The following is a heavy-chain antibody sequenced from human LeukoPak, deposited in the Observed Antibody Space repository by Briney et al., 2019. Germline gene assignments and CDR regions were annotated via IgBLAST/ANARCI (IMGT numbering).Heavy chain of an antibody. CDR1: GFIFRNYA. V-gene: IGHV3-23*01. CDR3: AHSSSSEDYFDY. CDR2: ITGSGGTS. D-gene: IGHD6-6*01. J-gene: IGHJ4*02. Sequence: GGSLRLSCAASGFIFRNYAMSWVRQAPGKGLEWVSAITGSGGTSWYADSVKGHFTISRDNSKNTLYLQMNSLRAEDTAVYYCAHSSSSEDYFDYWGQGTLVTVSS.